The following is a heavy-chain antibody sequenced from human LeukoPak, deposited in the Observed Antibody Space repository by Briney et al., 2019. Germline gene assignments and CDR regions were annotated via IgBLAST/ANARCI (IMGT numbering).Heavy chain of an antibody. CDR3: ARAVPFGELSY. CDR2: IYYSGST. Sequence: SETLSLTCTVSGGSISSSSYYWGWIRQPPGKGLEWIGSIYYSGSTYYNPSLKSRVTISVDTSKNQFSLKLSSVTAADTAVYYCARAVPFGELSYWGQGTLVTVSS. D-gene: IGHD3-10*01. CDR1: GGSISSSSYY. J-gene: IGHJ4*02. V-gene: IGHV4-39*07.